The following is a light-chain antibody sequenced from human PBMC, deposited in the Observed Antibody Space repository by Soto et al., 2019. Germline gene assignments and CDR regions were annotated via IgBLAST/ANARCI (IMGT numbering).Light chain of an antibody. Sequence: EIVMTQSPANLSVSPGERATLSCRASQSVSSNLAWYQQKPGQGPRLLIYGASTRATSIPARFSGSGSGTEFTLTINSLQSEDFAVYYCQQYNKWPAYTFGQVTKLEIK. V-gene: IGKV3-15*01. CDR1: QSVSSN. CDR2: GAS. J-gene: IGKJ2*01. CDR3: QQYNKWPAYT.